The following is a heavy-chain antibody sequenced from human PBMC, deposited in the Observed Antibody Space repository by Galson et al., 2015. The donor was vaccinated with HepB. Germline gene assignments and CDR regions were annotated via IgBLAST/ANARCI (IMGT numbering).Heavy chain of an antibody. CDR2: IYPGDSDT. V-gene: IGHV5-51*01. Sequence: QSGAEVKKPGESLKISCKGSGYSFTSYWIGWVRQMPGKGLEWMGIIYPGDSDTRYSPSFQGQVTISADKSIATAYLQWSSLEASDTAMYYCVRQGYCTSTSCDYYYVDVWGKGTTVTVSS. D-gene: IGHD2-2*01. CDR1: GYSFTSYW. J-gene: IGHJ6*03. CDR3: VRQGYCTSTSCDYYYVDV.